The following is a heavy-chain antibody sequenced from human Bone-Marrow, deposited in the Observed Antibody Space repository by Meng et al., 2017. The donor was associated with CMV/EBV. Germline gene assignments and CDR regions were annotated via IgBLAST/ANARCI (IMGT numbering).Heavy chain of an antibody. Sequence: GESLKISCAASGFTFSSYGKHWVRQAPGKGLEWVAFIRYDGSNKYYADSVKGRFTISRDNSKNTLYLQMNSLRAEDTAVYYCAKESRGYSYGGGGGMDVWGQGTTVTVSS. D-gene: IGHD5-18*01. CDR2: IRYDGSNK. J-gene: IGHJ6*02. V-gene: IGHV3-30*02. CDR3: AKESRGYSYGGGGGMDV. CDR1: GFTFSSYG.